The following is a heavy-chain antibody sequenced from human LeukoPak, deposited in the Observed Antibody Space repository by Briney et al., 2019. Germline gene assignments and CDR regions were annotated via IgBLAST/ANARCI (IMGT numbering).Heavy chain of an antibody. D-gene: IGHD5-18*01. CDR3: ASEDSYGPLDY. CDR1: GYTFTSYG. Sequence: SVKVSCKASGYTFTSYGISWVRQAPGQGLEWMGRIIPILGIANYAQKFQGRVTITADKSTSTAYMELSSLRSEDTAVYYCASEDSYGPLDYWGQGTLVTVSS. J-gene: IGHJ4*02. V-gene: IGHV1-69*04. CDR2: IIPILGIA.